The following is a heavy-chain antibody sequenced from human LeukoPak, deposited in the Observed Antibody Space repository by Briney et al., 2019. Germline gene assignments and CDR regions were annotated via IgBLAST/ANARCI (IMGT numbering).Heavy chain of an antibody. J-gene: IGHJ6*03. CDR2: ISAYNGNT. CDR1: GYTFTGYY. CDR3: ARTTTSGSYYLYYYYYYMDV. Sequence: GASVKVSCKASGYTFTGYYMHWVRQAPGQELEWMGWISAYNGNTNYAQKLQGRATMTTDTSTSTAYMELRSLRSDDTAVYYCARTTTSGSYYLYYYYYYMDVWGKGTTVTISS. D-gene: IGHD1-26*01. V-gene: IGHV1-18*04.